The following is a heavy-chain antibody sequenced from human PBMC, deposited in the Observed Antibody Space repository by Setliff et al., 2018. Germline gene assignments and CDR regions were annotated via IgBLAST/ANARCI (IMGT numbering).Heavy chain of an antibody. J-gene: IGHJ6*03. V-gene: IGHV1-18*01. CDR3: ARSPPNRGVGQGHYMDV. D-gene: IGHD1-26*01. CDR1: GSTFNSFG. CDR2: ISPYNGDT. Sequence: ASVKVSCQASGSTFNSFGISWVRRAPGQGLEWIGWISPYNGDTKYAQKLQGRVTMTIDTSTSTAYVEVRRLRSDDTAVYYCARSPPNRGVGQGHYMDVWGKGTTVTVSS.